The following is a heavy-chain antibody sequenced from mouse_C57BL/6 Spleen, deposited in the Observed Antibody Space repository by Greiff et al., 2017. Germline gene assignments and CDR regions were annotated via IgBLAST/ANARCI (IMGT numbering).Heavy chain of an antibody. D-gene: IGHD2-5*01. CDR1: GYTFTDYE. CDR2: IDPETGGT. CDR3: TRVDSNYSYYFDY. Sequence: QVQLQQSGAELVRPGASVTLSCKASGYTFTDYEMHWVKQTPVHGLEWIGAIDPETGGTAYNQKFKGKAILTADKSSSTAYMELRSLTSEDSAVYYCTRVDSNYSYYFDYWGQGTTLTVSS. J-gene: IGHJ2*01. V-gene: IGHV1-15*01.